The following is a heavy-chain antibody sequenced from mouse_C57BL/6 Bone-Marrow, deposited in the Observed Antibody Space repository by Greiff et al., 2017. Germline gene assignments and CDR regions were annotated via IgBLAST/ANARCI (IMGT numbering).Heavy chain of an antibody. CDR1: GFTFSSYA. V-gene: IGHV5-9-1*02. J-gene: IGHJ4*01. Sequence: EVMLVESGEGLVKPGGSLKLSCAASGFTFSSYAMTWVRQTPEKRLEWVAYISSGGDYTYYADTVKGRVTISRDNARNTQYLQMSSLKSEDTAMYYCTRRAICHYAMDYWGQGTSVTVSS. CDR3: TRRAICHYAMDY. CDR2: ISSGGDYT.